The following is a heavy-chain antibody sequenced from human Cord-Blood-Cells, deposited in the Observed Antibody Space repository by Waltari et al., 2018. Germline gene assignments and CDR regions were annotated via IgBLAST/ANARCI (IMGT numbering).Heavy chain of an antibody. CDR1: GGSISSGGYY. CDR2: IYYSGST. J-gene: IGHJ3*02. Sequence: QVQLQESGPGLVKPSQTLSLTCTVSGGSISSGGYYWSWIRQHPGKGLEWIGYIYYSGSTYYNPSLKSRVTISVDTSKNQFSLKLSSVTAADTAVYYCARGTSPDIVVVPAAIDAFDIWGQGTMVTVSS. V-gene: IGHV4-31*03. D-gene: IGHD2-2*01. CDR3: ARGTSPDIVVVPAAIDAFDI.